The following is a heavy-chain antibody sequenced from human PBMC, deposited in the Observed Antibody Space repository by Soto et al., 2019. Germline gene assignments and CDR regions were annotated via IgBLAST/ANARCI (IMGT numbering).Heavy chain of an antibody. CDR2: IYWNDDK. Sequence: QITLKESGPTRVKPTQTLTLTCTLSGFSLNTGGGGVVWIRQPPGKALEWLALIYWNDDKRYSPSLKNRLTITKDTSRNQVALTMTNVAPDDTGTYYCAHRPNWGINGLGAWGQGTTVTVSS. J-gene: IGHJ6*02. D-gene: IGHD7-27*01. V-gene: IGHV2-5*01. CDR3: AHRPNWGINGLGA. CDR1: GFSLNTGGGG.